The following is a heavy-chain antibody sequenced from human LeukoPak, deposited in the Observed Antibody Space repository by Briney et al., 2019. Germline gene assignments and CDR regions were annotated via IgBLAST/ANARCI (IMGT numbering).Heavy chain of an antibody. CDR3: AMIKEG. CDR2: ISTVSTTT. J-gene: IGHJ4*02. V-gene: IGHV3-48*03. D-gene: IGHD3-22*01. Sequence: PGGSLRLSCVASEFTFSHYEMNWVRQAPGKGLEWISYISTVSTTTLYADSVKGRFTISRDNAKNTLYLQMNSLRAEDTAVYYCAMIKEGWGQGTLVTVSS. CDR1: EFTFSHYE.